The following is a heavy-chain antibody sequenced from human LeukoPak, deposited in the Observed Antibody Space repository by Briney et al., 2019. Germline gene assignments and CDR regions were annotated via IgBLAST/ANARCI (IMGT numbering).Heavy chain of an antibody. CDR2: IRQDGSNQ. V-gene: IGHV3-7*03. J-gene: IGHJ3*02. Sequence: AGTLRLSCAASGFTFRTYWMSWVRQPPGKGLEWVSDIRQDGSNQYYGDSVNCRFTISRNNAKKSLHLQMKSVRAEDYAVYYSARETRSRSRELPIWGQGTMVTVSS. CDR3: ARETRSRSRELPI. CDR1: GFTFRTYW. D-gene: IGHD1-26*01.